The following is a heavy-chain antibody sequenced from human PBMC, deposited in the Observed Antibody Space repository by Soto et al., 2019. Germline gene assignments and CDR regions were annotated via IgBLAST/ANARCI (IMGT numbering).Heavy chain of an antibody. Sequence: ASVKVSCKASGYTFTSYGISWVRQAPGQGLEWMGWISAYNGNTNYAQKLQGRVTMTTDTSTSTAYMELSSLRSEDTAVYYCARGGLFGVALYGMDVWGQGTTVTVSS. CDR3: ARGGLFGVALYGMDV. V-gene: IGHV1-18*04. CDR1: GYTFTSYG. J-gene: IGHJ6*02. CDR2: ISAYNGNT. D-gene: IGHD3-3*01.